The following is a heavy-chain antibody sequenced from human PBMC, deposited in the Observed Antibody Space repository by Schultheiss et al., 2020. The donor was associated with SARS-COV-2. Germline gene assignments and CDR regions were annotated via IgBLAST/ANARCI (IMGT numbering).Heavy chain of an antibody. CDR1: GFTFSSYA. CDR2: ISSSSSYI. D-gene: IGHD3-22*01. Sequence: GGSLRLSCAASGFTFSSYAMSWVRQAPGKGLEWVSSISSSSSYIYYADSVKGRFTISRDNAKNSLFLHMDSLRAEDTAVYYCAKDRGYYDTHYGMDVWGQGTTVTISS. V-gene: IGHV3-21*01. CDR3: AKDRGYYDTHYGMDV. J-gene: IGHJ6*02.